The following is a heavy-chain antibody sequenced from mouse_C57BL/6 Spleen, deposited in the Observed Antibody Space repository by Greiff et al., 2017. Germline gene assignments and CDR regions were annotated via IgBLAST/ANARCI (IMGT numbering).Heavy chain of an antibody. CDR2: IYPGGGDP. J-gene: IGHJ2*01. CDR3: ARGITTVVAPYYFDY. Sequence: QVQLQQSGAELVKPGASVKISCKASGYAFSSYWMNWVKQRPGKGLEWIGQIYPGGGDPNYNGKFKGKATLTADKSSSTAYMQLSSLTSEDSAVYFFARGITTVVAPYYFDYWGQGTTLTVSS. D-gene: IGHD1-1*01. CDR1: GYAFSSYW. V-gene: IGHV1-80*01.